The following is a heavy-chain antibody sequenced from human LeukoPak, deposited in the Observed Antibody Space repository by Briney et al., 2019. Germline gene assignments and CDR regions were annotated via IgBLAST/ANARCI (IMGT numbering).Heavy chain of an antibody. CDR1: GDTVSSISAT. CDR3: ARDRTRAIDY. CDR2: TYYRSKWLN. V-gene: IGHV6-1*01. J-gene: IGHJ4*02. Sequence: SQTLSLTCDISGDTVSSISATWTWIRQSPSRGLEWLGRTYYRSKWLNDYAVSVKSRITISPDTSKNQFSLQLISVTPEDTAVYYCARDRTRAIDYWGQGTLVTVSS. D-gene: IGHD3-10*01.